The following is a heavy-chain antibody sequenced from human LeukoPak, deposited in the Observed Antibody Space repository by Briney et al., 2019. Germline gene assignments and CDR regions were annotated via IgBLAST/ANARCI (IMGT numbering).Heavy chain of an antibody. J-gene: IGHJ3*02. CDR2: INPNSGGT. Sequence: ASVKVSCKASGYTFTGYYIYWVRQAPGQGLEWMGWINPNSGGTNYAQKFQGRVTMTRDTSISTAYMELSRLRSDDTAVYYCARVTGYSYGDDAFDIWGQGTMVTVSS. CDR1: GYTFTGYY. D-gene: IGHD5-18*01. CDR3: ARVTGYSYGDDAFDI. V-gene: IGHV1-2*02.